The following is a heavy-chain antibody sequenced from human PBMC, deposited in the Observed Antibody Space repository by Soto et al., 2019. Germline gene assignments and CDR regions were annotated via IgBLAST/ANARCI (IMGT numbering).Heavy chain of an antibody. Sequence: QLQLVESGGGLVKPGGSLRLSCAASGFTFSDYYMSWIRQAPGKGLEWVSYIGSSGTTIYYADSVKGRFTISRDNAKNSLYLQMISLRAEDTAVYYCARRYDSSGYWSLDWYFDLWGRGTLVTVSS. D-gene: IGHD3-22*01. CDR2: IGSSGTTI. J-gene: IGHJ2*01. CDR1: GFTFSDYY. CDR3: ARRYDSSGYWSLDWYFDL. V-gene: IGHV3-11*01.